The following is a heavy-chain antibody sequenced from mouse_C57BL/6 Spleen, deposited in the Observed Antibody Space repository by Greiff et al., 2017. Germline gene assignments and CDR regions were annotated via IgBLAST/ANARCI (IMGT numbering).Heavy chain of an antibody. V-gene: IGHV1-74*01. D-gene: IGHD2-4*01. CDR2: IHPSDSDT. CDR3: ALIPEFPSDY. Sequence: VQLQESGAELVKPGASVKVSCKASGYTFTSYWMHWVKQRPGQGLEWIGRIHPSDSDTNYNQKFKGKATLTVEKSSSTAYMQLSSLTSEDSAVYYCALIPEFPSDYWGQGTTLTVSS. CDR1: GYTFTSYW. J-gene: IGHJ2*01.